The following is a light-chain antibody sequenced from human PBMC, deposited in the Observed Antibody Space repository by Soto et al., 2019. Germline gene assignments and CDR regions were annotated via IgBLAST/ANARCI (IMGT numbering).Light chain of an antibody. CDR2: EVN. CDR1: SSDVGGYNY. J-gene: IGLJ2*01. CDR3: SSYAGSNNVV. Sequence: QSALTQPPSASGSPGQSVTISCTGTSSDVGGYNYVSWYQQHPGKAPKFMIYEVNKRPSGVPDRFSGSRSGNTASLTVSGLQAEDEADSYCSSYAGSNNVVFGGGTKLTVL. V-gene: IGLV2-8*01.